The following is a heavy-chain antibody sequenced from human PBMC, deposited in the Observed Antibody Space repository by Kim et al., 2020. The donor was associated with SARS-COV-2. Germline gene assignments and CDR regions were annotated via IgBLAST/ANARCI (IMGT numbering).Heavy chain of an antibody. Sequence: GESLKISCKGSGYSFTSYWINWVRQMPGKGLEWMGRIDPSDSYTNYSPSFQGHVTISADKSISTAYLQWSSLKASDTAMYYCALGVDFWSGSHRYYFDYWGQGTLVTVSS. V-gene: IGHV5-10-1*01. J-gene: IGHJ4*02. CDR2: IDPSDSYT. CDR3: ALGVDFWSGSHRYYFDY. D-gene: IGHD3-3*01. CDR1: GYSFTSYW.